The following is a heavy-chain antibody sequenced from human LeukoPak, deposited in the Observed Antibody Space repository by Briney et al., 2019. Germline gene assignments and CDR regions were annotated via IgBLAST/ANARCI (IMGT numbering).Heavy chain of an antibody. J-gene: IGHJ4*02. CDR3: ARVRATINYGGDY. CDR2: ISAYNGNT. V-gene: IGHV1-18*01. CDR1: GDTFTSYG. Sequence: ASVKASCKASGDTFTSYGISWVRQAPGQGLEWIGWISAYNGNTNYAQKLQGRVSMTTDTSTSTAYMELRSLRSDDTAVYYCARVRATINYGGDYWGQGTLVTVSS. D-gene: IGHD1-26*01.